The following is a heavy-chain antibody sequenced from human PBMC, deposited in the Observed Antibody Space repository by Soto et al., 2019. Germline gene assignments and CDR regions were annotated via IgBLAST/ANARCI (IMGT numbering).Heavy chain of an antibody. CDR1: GYTFTGSY. J-gene: IGHJ6*02. Sequence: ASVKVSCKASGYTFTGSYMHWVRQAPGQGREGMGWINPNSGGTNYAQKFQGRVTMTRDTSISTAYMELSRLRSDDTAVYYCARGNMVVAATLYYYYGMDVWGQGTTVTVSS. V-gene: IGHV1-2*02. CDR2: INPNSGGT. CDR3: ARGNMVVAATLYYYYGMDV. D-gene: IGHD2-15*01.